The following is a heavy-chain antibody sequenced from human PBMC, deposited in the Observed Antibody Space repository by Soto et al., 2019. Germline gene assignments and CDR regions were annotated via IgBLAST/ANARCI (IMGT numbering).Heavy chain of an antibody. Sequence: QVQLQESGPGLVKPSQTLSLTCTVSGGSISSGGYYWSWIRQHPGKGLEWIGYIYYSGSTDYNPSLKSRVTXSXDXXKNQFSLKLSSVTAADTAVYYCARSPEATVTAFDYWGQGTLVTVSS. V-gene: IGHV4-31*03. J-gene: IGHJ4*02. D-gene: IGHD4-17*01. CDR1: GGSISSGGYY. CDR3: ARSPEATVTAFDY. CDR2: IYYSGST.